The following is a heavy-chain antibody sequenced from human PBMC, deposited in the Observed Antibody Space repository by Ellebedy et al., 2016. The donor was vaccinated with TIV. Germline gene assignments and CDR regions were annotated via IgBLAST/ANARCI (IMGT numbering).Heavy chain of an antibody. CDR1: GYTFTGYY. V-gene: IGHV1-2*02. J-gene: IGHJ4*02. D-gene: IGHD2-15*01. CDR3: ARGSGVAAEYALHGY. CDR2: INPNSGGT. Sequence: ASVKVSCKASGYTFTGYYMHWVRQAPGQGLEWMGWINPNSGGTNYAQKFQGRVTMTRDTSISTAYMELSRLRSDDTAVYYCARGSGVAAEYALHGYWGQGTLVTVSS.